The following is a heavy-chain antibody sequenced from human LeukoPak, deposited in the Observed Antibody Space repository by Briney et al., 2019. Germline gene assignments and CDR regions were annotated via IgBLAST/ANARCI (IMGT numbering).Heavy chain of an antibody. D-gene: IGHD6-19*01. CDR2: IIAYNGNT. Sequence: ASVKVSCKASRYTFTSYGISWVRPAPGQGLEWMGWIIAYNGNTKYAQKLQGRDTLTTDTTTSTAYMAKRRLRSDDTSGDYCSTCGSGFPGPGYFDYWDQGPVATVSS. V-gene: IGHV1-18*01. CDR1: RYTFTSYG. CDR3: STCGSGFPGPGYFDY. J-gene: IGHJ4*02.